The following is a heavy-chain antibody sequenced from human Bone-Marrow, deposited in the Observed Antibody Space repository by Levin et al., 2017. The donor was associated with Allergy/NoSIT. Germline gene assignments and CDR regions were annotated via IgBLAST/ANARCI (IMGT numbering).Heavy chain of an antibody. V-gene: IGHV1-69*13. Sequence: GASVKVSCKASGGTFSSYAISWVRQAPGQGLEWMGGIIPIFGTANYAQKFQGRVTITADESTSTAYMELSSLRSEDTAVYYCATTTLEYCSGGSCYSGGGMDVWGQGTTVTVSS. CDR2: IIPIFGTA. J-gene: IGHJ6*02. CDR1: GGTFSSYA. D-gene: IGHD2-15*01. CDR3: ATTTLEYCSGGSCYSGGGMDV.